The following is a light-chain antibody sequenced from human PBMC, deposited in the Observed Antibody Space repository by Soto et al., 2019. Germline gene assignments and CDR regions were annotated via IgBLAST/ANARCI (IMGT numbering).Light chain of an antibody. V-gene: IGLV2-14*01. Sequence: QSALTQPASVSGSPGQSITISCTGTSSDVGGYNYVSWFQQHPGKAPNLMIYDVYRRPSVVSCRFSGSKSGNTASLTISGLQAEDEADYYCSSYTTSSTVVFGGGTKLTVL. J-gene: IGLJ2*01. CDR3: SSYTTSSTVV. CDR1: SSDVGGYNY. CDR2: DVY.